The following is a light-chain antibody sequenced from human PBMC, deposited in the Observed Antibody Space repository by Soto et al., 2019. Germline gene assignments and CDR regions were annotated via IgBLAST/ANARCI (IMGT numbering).Light chain of an antibody. CDR3: QRRTNWPPAVS. CDR2: DAS. Sequence: EIVLTQSPATLSLSPGERATLSCRASQSVNDYLAWYQQKPGQAPRLLISDASKRAAGIPARFSGSGYGTDFALTISSLEPEDFAVYYCQRRTNWPPAVSFGGGTKVDIK. J-gene: IGKJ4*01. V-gene: IGKV3-11*01. CDR1: QSVNDY.